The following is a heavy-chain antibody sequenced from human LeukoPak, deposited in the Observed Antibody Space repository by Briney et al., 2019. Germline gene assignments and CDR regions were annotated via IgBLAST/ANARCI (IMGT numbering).Heavy chain of an antibody. J-gene: IGHJ4*02. Sequence: GRSLRLSCAASGFTFDDYAMHWVRQAPGKGLEWVSGISWNSGSIGYADSVKGRFTISSDNARNSLYLQMNTLRADDTAVYYCARGRGWTYDSWGRGTLVTVSS. CDR3: ARGRGWTYDS. D-gene: IGHD6-19*01. V-gene: IGHV3-9*01. CDR2: ISWNSGSI. CDR1: GFTFDDYA.